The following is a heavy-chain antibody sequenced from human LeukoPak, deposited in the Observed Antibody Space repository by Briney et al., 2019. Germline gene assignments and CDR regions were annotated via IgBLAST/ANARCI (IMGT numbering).Heavy chain of an antibody. Sequence: SETLSLTCAVYGGSFSGYYWSWIRQPPGKGLEWIGEINHSGSTNYNPSLKSRVTISVDTSKNQFSLKLSSVTAADTAVYYCARHYYGSGSYYHYYYYYMDVWGKGTTVTISS. J-gene: IGHJ6*03. V-gene: IGHV4-34*01. CDR1: GGSFSGYY. CDR3: ARHYYGSGSYYHYYYYYMDV. D-gene: IGHD3-10*01. CDR2: INHSGST.